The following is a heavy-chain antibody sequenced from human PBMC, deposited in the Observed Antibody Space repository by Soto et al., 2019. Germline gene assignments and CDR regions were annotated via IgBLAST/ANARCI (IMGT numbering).Heavy chain of an antibody. D-gene: IGHD4-17*01. J-gene: IGHJ4*02. CDR1: GGSISSGGYS. CDR3: ARGSTVEAGNY. V-gene: IGHV4-30-2*01. CDR2: MYHSGST. Sequence: SETLSLTCAVSGGSISSGGYSWSWIRQPPGKGLEWIGYMYHSGSTYYNPSLKSRVTISVDTSKNQFSLKLSSVTAADTAVYYWARGSTVEAGNYWGQGTLVTVSS.